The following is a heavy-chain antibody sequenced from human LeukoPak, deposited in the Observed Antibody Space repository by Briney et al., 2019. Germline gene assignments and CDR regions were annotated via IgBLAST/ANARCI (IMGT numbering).Heavy chain of an antibody. CDR2: INHSGST. Sequence: SETLSLTCAVYGGSFSGYYWSWIRQPPGKGLEWIGEINHSGSTNYDPSLKSRVTISVDTSKNQFSLKLSSVTAADTAVYYCARTAYYDSNGRDYWGQGTLVTVSS. J-gene: IGHJ4*02. V-gene: IGHV4-34*01. CDR3: ARTAYYDSNGRDY. D-gene: IGHD3-22*01. CDR1: GGSFSGYY.